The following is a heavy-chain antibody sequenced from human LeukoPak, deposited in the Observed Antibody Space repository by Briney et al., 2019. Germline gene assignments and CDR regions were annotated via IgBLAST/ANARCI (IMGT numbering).Heavy chain of an antibody. V-gene: IGHV3-30*05. CDR2: ISYYGSNK. Sequence: GGSLRLSCAASGFTFSSYSMKWVRQAPGKGLEGGAVISYYGSNKYYADSVKGRFTISRDNSKNTLYMQMNSLRAEDTAVYYCARDYAVRIFGVQTGNWFDPWGQGTLVTVSS. D-gene: IGHD3-3*01. CDR3: ARDYAVRIFGVQTGNWFDP. CDR1: GFTFSSYS. J-gene: IGHJ5*02.